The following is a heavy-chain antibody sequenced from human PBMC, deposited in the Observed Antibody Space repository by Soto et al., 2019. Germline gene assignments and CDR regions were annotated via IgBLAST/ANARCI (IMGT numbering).Heavy chain of an antibody. CDR3: AREGSGYGDYDGNPFDY. Sequence: ASVKVSCKASGYTFTGYYMHWVRQAPGQGLEWMGWINPNSGGTNYAQKFQGWVTMTRDTSISTAYMELSRLRSDDTAVYYCAREGSGYGDYDGNPFDYWGQGTLVTVSS. J-gene: IGHJ4*02. CDR2: INPNSGGT. V-gene: IGHV1-2*04. CDR1: GYTFTGYY. D-gene: IGHD4-17*01.